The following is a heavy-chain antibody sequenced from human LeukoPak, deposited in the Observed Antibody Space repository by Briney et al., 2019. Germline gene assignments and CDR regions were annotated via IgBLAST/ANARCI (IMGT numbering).Heavy chain of an antibody. J-gene: IGHJ5*02. D-gene: IGHD6-13*01. CDR1: GFTFNSYG. V-gene: IGHV3-23*01. Sequence: GRSLRLSCAASGFTFNSYGMHWVRQAPGKGLEWVSAISGSGGSTYYADSVKGRFTISRDNSKNTLYLQMNSLRAEDTAVYYCAKVSWQQLVPSWFDPWGQGTLVTVSS. CDR2: ISGSGGST. CDR3: AKVSWQQLVPSWFDP.